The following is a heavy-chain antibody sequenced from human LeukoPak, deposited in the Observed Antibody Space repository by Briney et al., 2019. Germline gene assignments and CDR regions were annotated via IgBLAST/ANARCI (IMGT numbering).Heavy chain of an antibody. CDR3: ARATISITFGGVIAPDS. Sequence: AGGSLRLSCAASGFTFSSYWMSWVRQAPGKGLEWAANIKQDGSEKYYVDSVKGRFTISRDNAKNSLYLQMNSLNAEDTAVYYCARATISITFGGVIAPDSWGQGTLVTVSS. V-gene: IGHV3-7*01. D-gene: IGHD3-16*02. J-gene: IGHJ4*02. CDR1: GFTFSSYW. CDR2: IKQDGSEK.